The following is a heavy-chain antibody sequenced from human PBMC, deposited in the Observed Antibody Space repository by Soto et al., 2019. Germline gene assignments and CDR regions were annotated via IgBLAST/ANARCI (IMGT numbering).Heavy chain of an antibody. J-gene: IGHJ2*01. CDR2: IYVSGST. CDR3: ARPPSPWEPAWEAFDL. Sequence: SETLSLTCTVSDGSISSYYWSWIRQPPGKRLEWIGCIYVSGSTYYNPSLKSRVTMSVDTSKNQVSLKLTSVTAADTAVYYCARPPSPWEPAWEAFDLWGRGTLVTVSS. CDR1: DGSISSYY. D-gene: IGHD1-26*01. V-gene: IGHV4-4*07.